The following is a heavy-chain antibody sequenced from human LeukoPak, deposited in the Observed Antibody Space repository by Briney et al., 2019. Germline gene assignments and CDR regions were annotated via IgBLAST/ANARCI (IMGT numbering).Heavy chain of an antibody. J-gene: IGHJ4*02. Sequence: PGGSLRLSCAASGFTFSSYDMNWVRQAPGKGLEWVSYISSSTRAIYYADSVKGRFTIPRDNAKNSLYLQMNSLRAEDTAVYYCVRRFDYWGQGTLVTVSS. CDR1: GFTFSSYD. CDR3: VRRFDY. CDR2: ISSSTRAI. V-gene: IGHV3-48*01.